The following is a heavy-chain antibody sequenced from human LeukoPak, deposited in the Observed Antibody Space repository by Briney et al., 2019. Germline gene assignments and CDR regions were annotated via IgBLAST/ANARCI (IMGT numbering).Heavy chain of an antibody. CDR1: GFTFSSYG. V-gene: IGHV3-33*01. Sequence: PGGSLRLSCAASGFTFSSYGMHWVRQAPGKGLEWVAVIWYDGSNKYYADSVKGRFTISRDNSKNTLYLQMNSLRAEDTAVYYCARDLGGTGVFDYWGQGTLVTVSS. J-gene: IGHJ4*02. D-gene: IGHD3-16*01. CDR3: ARDLGGTGVFDY. CDR2: IWYDGSNK.